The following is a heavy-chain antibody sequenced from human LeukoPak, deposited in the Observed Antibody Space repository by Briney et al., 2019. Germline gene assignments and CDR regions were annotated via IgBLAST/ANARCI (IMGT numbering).Heavy chain of an antibody. D-gene: IGHD3-22*01. V-gene: IGHV3-23*01. Sequence: GGSLRLSCAASGFTFSSYAMRWVRQAPGKGLEWVSAISGSGGSTYYADSAKGRFTISRDNSKNTLYLQMNSLRAEDTAVYYCAKGGSSYYYDSSGPHWGQGTLVTVSS. J-gene: IGHJ4*02. CDR1: GFTFSSYA. CDR2: ISGSGGST. CDR3: AKGGSSYYYDSSGPH.